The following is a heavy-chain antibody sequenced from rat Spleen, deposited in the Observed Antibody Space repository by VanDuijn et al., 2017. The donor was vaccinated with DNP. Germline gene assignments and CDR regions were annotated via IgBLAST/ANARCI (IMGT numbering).Heavy chain of an antibody. V-gene: IGHV3-1*01. CDR3: ARAGFGTYLYYFDY. J-gene: IGHJ2*01. Sequence: EVQLQESGPGLVKPSQSLSLTCSVTGYSITSHYWGWIRKFPGNKMEWMAYISYSGSTGYNPSLKSRIPITRNTSKNQFFLHLNSVTAEDTATYYCARAGFGTYLYYFDYWGQGVMVKVSS. CDR2: ISYSGST. D-gene: IGHD1-3*01. CDR1: GYSITSHY.